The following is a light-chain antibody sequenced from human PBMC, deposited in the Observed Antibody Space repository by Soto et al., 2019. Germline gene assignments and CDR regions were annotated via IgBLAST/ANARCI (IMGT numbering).Light chain of an antibody. CDR2: GNS. V-gene: IGLV1-40*01. J-gene: IGLJ1*01. Sequence: QSVLTQPPSVSGSPGQRVTISCTGSSSNIGAGYDVHWYQQLPGTALKLLIYGNSNRPSGVPDRFSGSKSGTSASLAITGLQAEDEADYYCQSYDSSHYVFGTGTKVTVL. CDR3: QSYDSSHYV. CDR1: SSNIGAGYD.